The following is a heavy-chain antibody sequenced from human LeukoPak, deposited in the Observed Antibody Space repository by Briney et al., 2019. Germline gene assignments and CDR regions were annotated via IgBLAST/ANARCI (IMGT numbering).Heavy chain of an antibody. CDR1: GFTFSSYS. CDR3: ARGTNLWWLRPFDY. J-gene: IGHJ4*02. V-gene: IGHV3-21*01. CDR2: ISSSSSYI. D-gene: IGHD5-12*01. Sequence: GGSLRLSCAASGFTFSSYSMNWVRQAPGKGLEWVSSISSSSSYIYYADSVKGRFTISRGNAKNSLYLQMNSLRAEDTAVYYCARGTNLWWLRPFDYWGQGTLVTVSS.